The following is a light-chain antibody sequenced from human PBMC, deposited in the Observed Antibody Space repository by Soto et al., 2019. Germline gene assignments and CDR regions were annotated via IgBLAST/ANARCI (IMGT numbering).Light chain of an antibody. J-gene: IGLJ2*01. CDR2: RNN. Sequence: QSVLTQPPSASGAPGQRVTISCSGSSSNIGGDYVYWYQQLPGTAPKLLIYRNNQRPSGVPDRFSGSKSGTSSSLAISGLRSEDEADYYCAAWDDSLSGPVFGGGTKLTVL. V-gene: IGLV1-47*01. CDR3: AAWDDSLSGPV. CDR1: SSNIGGDY.